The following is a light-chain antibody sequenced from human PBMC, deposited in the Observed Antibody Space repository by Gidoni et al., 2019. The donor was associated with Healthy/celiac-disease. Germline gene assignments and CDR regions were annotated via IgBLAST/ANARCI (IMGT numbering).Light chain of an antibody. CDR3: NSRDSSGNHP. Sequence: SSELTQDPAVSVALGQTVRITCQGDSLRSDYASCYQQKPGQAPVLVIYGKNNRPSGIPDRFPGSSSGNTASLTITGAQAEDEADYYCNSRDSSGNHPFGGGTKLTVL. J-gene: IGLJ2*01. CDR2: GKN. CDR1: SLRSDY. V-gene: IGLV3-19*01.